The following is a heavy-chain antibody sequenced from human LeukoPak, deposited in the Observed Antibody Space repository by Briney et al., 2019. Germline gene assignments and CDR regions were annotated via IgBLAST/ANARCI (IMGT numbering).Heavy chain of an antibody. CDR3: AKGQGYCSSTNCYNWFDP. CDR1: GFTFSSYW. J-gene: IGHJ5*02. CDR2: INSDGSST. Sequence: PGGSLRLSCAASGFTFSSYWMHWVRQAPGKGLVWVSRINSDGSSTSYADSVKGRFTISRDNAKNSLYLQMNSLRAEDTALYYCAKGQGYCSSTNCYNWFDPWGQGTLVTVSS. D-gene: IGHD2-2*01. V-gene: IGHV3-74*01.